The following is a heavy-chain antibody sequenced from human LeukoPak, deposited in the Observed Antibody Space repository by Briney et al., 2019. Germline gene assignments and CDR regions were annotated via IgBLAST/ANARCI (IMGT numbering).Heavy chain of an antibody. J-gene: IGHJ4*02. Sequence: SETLSLTCTVSGGSISSYYWSWFRQPPGKGLEWIGDIYYSGSTNYNPSLKSRVTISVDTSKNQFSLELTSVTAADTAVYFCVRANHFDYWGQGTLVTVSS. CDR2: IYYSGST. CDR1: GGSISSYY. V-gene: IGHV4-59*01. CDR3: VRANHFDY.